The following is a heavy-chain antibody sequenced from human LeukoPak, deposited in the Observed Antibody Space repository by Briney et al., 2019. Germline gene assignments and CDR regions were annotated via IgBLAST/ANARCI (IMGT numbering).Heavy chain of an antibody. V-gene: IGHV1-2*02. CDR1: GYTFTGYY. D-gene: IGHD3-10*01. CDR3: ARERFGELLYYMDV. Sequence: ASVTVSCKASGYTFTGYYMHWVRQAPGQGLEWMGWINPNSGGTNYAQKFQGRVTITRDTSISTAYMELSRLRSDDTAVYYCARERFGELLYYMDVSGKGTTVTVSS. CDR2: INPNSGGT. J-gene: IGHJ6*03.